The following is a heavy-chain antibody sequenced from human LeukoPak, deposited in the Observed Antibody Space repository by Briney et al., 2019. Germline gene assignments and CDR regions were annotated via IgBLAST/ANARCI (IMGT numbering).Heavy chain of an antibody. CDR2: IYTSGST. J-gene: IGHJ4*02. CDR1: GGSISSGSYY. D-gene: IGHD5-24*01. V-gene: IGHV4-61*02. Sequence: SQTLSLTCTVSGGSISSGSYYWSWIRQPAGKGLEWIGRIYTSGSTNYNPSLKSRVTISVDTSKYQFSLKLSSVTAADTAVYYCARTDGYRGDYWGQGTLVTVSS. CDR3: ARTDGYRGDY.